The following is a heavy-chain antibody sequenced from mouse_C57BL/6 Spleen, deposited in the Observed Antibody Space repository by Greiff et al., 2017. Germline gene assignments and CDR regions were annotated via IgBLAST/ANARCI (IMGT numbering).Heavy chain of an antibody. J-gene: IGHJ4*01. CDR2: IYPGDGDT. Sequence: VQLQQSGPELVKPGASVKISCKASGYAFSSSWMNWVKQRPGKGLEWIGRIYPGDGDTNYNGKFKGKATLTADKSSSTAYMQLSSLTSEDSAVYFCARWGSSGYVDYAMDYWGQGTSVTVSS. V-gene: IGHV1-82*01. CDR3: ARWGSSGYVDYAMDY. D-gene: IGHD3-2*02. CDR1: GYAFSSSW.